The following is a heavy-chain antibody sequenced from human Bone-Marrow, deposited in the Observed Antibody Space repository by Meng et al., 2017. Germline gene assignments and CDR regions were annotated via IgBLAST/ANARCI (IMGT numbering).Heavy chain of an antibody. CDR1: GGSISSSNW. Sequence: QVQRLDSGPGLVKPPGTLSPPCAVSGGSISSSNWWSWVRQPPGKGLEWIGEIYHSGSTNYNPSLKSRVTISVDKSKNQFSLKLSSVTAADTAVYYCARARGIAVAEPWDYWGQGTLVTVSS. CDR3: ARARGIAVAEPWDY. J-gene: IGHJ4*02. CDR2: IYHSGST. D-gene: IGHD6-19*01. V-gene: IGHV4-4*03.